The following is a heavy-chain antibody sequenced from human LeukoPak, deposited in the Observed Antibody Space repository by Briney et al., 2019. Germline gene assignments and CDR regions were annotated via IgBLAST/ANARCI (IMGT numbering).Heavy chain of an antibody. CDR2: ISSSGSTI. J-gene: IGHJ4*02. D-gene: IGHD2-2*01. V-gene: IGHV3-48*03. CDR3: AREGGIVVVPAALPYFDY. Sequence: GGSLRLSCAASGFTFTSYEMNWVRQAPGKGLEWVSYISSSGSTIYYADSVKGRFTISRDNAKNSLYLQMNSLRAEDTAVYYCAREGGIVVVPAALPYFDYWGQGTLVTVSS. CDR1: GFTFTSYE.